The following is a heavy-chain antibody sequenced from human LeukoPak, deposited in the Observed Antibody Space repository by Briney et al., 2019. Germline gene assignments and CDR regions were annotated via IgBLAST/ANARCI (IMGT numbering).Heavy chain of an antibody. J-gene: IGHJ4*02. Sequence: GASVKVSCKASGYTFTSYGVSWVRQAPGQGLEWMGWISVYNGETDYAQKLQGRVTMTTDTSTSTAYMELRSLRSDDTAVYYCARDSTSGPRPSDYWGQGTLVTVSS. D-gene: IGHD1-26*01. V-gene: IGHV1-18*01. CDR2: ISVYNGET. CDR1: GYTFTSYG. CDR3: ARDSTSGPRPSDY.